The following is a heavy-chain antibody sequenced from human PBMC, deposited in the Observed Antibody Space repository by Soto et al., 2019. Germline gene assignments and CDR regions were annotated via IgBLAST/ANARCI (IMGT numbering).Heavy chain of an antibody. CDR1: GFTFSSYA. Sequence: GGSLRLSCAASGFTFSSYAMHWVRQAPGKGLEWVAVISYDGSNKYYADSVKGRFTISRDNSKNTLYLQMNSLRAEDTAVYYCARGRTTLVTTSISPYWGQGTLVTVSS. J-gene: IGHJ4*02. CDR3: ARGRTTLVTTSISPY. D-gene: IGHD4-17*01. V-gene: IGHV3-30-3*01. CDR2: ISYDGSNK.